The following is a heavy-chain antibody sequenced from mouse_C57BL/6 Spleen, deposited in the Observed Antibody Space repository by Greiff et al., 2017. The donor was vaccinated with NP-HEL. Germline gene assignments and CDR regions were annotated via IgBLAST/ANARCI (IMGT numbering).Heavy chain of an antibody. D-gene: IGHD1-1*01. V-gene: IGHV1-85*01. CDR3: ASSHYGSSYGGYFDV. Sequence: QVQLQQSGPELVKPGASVKLSCKASGYTFTSYDINWVKQRPGQGLEWIGWIYPRDGSTKYTEKFKGTATLTVDTSSSTAYMELHSLTSEDSAVYFCASSHYGSSYGGYFDVWGTGTTVTVSS. CDR1: GYTFTSYD. CDR2: IYPRDGST. J-gene: IGHJ1*03.